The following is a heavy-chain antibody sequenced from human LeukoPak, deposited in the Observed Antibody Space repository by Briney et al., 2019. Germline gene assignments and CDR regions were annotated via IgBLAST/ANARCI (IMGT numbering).Heavy chain of an antibody. CDR2: INTDGTTI. J-gene: IGHJ3*01. Sequence: GGSLRLSCAVSGFTFSSYWLHWVRQAPGKGLVWVSRINTDGTTINYADSVKGRFSISRDNAKNTVSLQMNSLTAEDTAVYYCAGDELEEAFDFWGQGTMVTVSS. V-gene: IGHV3-74*01. CDR3: AGDELEEAFDF. D-gene: IGHD6-6*01. CDR1: GFTFSSYW.